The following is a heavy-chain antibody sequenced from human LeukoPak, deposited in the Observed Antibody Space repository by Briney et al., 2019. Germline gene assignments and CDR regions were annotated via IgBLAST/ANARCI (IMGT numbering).Heavy chain of an antibody. CDR3: ARGSTYYYDSSGYYFIDY. J-gene: IGHJ4*02. V-gene: IGHV3-20*04. CDR2: INWNGGIT. CDR1: GFTFDDYG. Sequence: GRSLRLSCAASGFTFDDYGMSWVRQAPGKGLEWVSGINWNGGITGYADSVKGRFTISRDSAKNSLYLQMNSLRAEDTALYYCARGSTYYYDSSGYYFIDYWGQGTLVTVSS. D-gene: IGHD3-22*01.